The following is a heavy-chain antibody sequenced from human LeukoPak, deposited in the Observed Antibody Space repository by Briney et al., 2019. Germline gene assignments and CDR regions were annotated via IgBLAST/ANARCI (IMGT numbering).Heavy chain of an antibody. Sequence: SVKVSCKASGGTFSSYAISWVRQAPGQGLEWMGRIIPILGIANYAQKFQGRVTITADKSTSTAYMELSSLRSEDTAVYYCATTKRGYSYGSGRYYYYGTDVWGQGTTVTVSS. CDR2: IIPILGIA. CDR1: GGTFSSYA. D-gene: IGHD5-18*01. CDR3: ATTKRGYSYGSGRYYYYGTDV. V-gene: IGHV1-69*04. J-gene: IGHJ6*02.